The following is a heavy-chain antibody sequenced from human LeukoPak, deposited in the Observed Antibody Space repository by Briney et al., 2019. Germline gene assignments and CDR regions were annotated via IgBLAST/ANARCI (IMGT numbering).Heavy chain of an antibody. CDR2: IRSKANSYAT. CDR3: TSGYDILTGYFSFDY. J-gene: IGHJ4*02. D-gene: IGHD3-9*01. V-gene: IGHV3-73*01. CDR1: GFTFSGSA. Sequence: GGSLKLSCAASGFTFSGSAMHWVRQASGKGLEWVGRIRSKANSYATAYAASVKGRFTISRDDSKNTAYLQMNSLKTEDTVVYYCTSGYDILTGYFSFDYWGQGTLVTVSS.